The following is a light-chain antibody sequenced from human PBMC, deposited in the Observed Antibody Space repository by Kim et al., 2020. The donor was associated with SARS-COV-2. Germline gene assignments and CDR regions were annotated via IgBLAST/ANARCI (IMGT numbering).Light chain of an antibody. CDR2: FAS. J-gene: IGKJ5*01. CDR1: QSISNY. V-gene: IGKV3-11*01. CDR3: QQRSNWPPIT. Sequence: EIVLTQSPATLSLSPGERATLSCRASQSISNYLAWYQQKPGQAPRLLIYFASNRATGVPARFSASGSGTDFTLTISSLEPEDFAVYYCQQRSNWPPITFGQGTRLEIK.